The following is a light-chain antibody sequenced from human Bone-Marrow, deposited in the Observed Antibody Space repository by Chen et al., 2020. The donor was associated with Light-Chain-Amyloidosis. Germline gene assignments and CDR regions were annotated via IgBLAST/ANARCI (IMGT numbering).Light chain of an antibody. J-gene: IGLJ3*02. CDR2: DDS. V-gene: IGLV3-21*02. CDR3: QVWDRSSDRPV. CDR1: NIGSTS. Sequence: SYVLTLPSSVSVAPGQTATIACGGNNIGSTSVHWYQQPPGQAPLLVVYDDSDRPSGIPERLSGSNAGNTATLTISRVEAGDEADYCCQVWDRSSDRPVFGGGTKLTVL.